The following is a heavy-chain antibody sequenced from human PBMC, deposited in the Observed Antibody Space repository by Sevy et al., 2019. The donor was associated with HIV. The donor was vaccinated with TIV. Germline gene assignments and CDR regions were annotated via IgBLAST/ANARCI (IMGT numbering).Heavy chain of an antibody. Sequence: GGSLRLSCAASGFSFSDYYMSWIRQAPGKGLEWISCSGTSASSIYYKDSVKGRFTISRDNAKNSLYLQMNSLRAEDMAVYYCARDERPYDFWSGRYTTFSWYFDLWGRGTLVTVSS. J-gene: IGHJ2*01. D-gene: IGHD3-3*01. CDR3: ARDERPYDFWSGRYTTFSWYFDL. CDR1: GFSFSDYY. V-gene: IGHV3-11*01. CDR2: SGTSASSI.